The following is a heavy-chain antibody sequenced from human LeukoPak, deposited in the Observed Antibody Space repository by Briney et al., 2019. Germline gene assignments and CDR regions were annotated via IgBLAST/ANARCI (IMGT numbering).Heavy chain of an antibody. CDR3: ARMEVIVVVVAANKNWFDP. J-gene: IGHJ5*02. V-gene: IGHV4-34*01. CDR1: GGSFSGYY. D-gene: IGHD2-15*01. CDR2: INHSGST. Sequence: SETLSLTCAVYGGSFSGYYWSWIRQPPGKGLEWIGEINHSGSTNYNPSLKSRVTISVDTSKNQFSLKLSSVTAADTAVYYCARMEVIVVVVAANKNWFDPWGQGTLVTVSS.